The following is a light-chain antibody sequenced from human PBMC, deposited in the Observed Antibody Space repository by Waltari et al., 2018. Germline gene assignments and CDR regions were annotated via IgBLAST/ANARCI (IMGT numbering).Light chain of an antibody. CDR3: QQSYSLPWT. CDR2: DAS. J-gene: IGKJ1*01. CDR1: QSISSD. Sequence: DIQMTQSPSSLAASVGDRVTITCRASQSISSDLNWYQQRPGNAPKLLIYDASSLQGGAPTKFSGSGSGTEFTLTISSLQPEDFATYYCQQSYSLPWTFGQGTNVEVK. V-gene: IGKV1-39*01.